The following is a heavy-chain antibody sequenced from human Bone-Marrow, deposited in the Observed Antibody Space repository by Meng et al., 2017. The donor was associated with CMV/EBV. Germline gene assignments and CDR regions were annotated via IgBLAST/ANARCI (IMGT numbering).Heavy chain of an antibody. J-gene: IGHJ2*01. V-gene: IGHV4-59*01. CDR2: IYYSGST. Sequence: SETLSLTCTVSGGSISSYYWSWIRQPPGKGLEWIGYIYYSGSTNYNPSLKSRVTISVDTSKNQFCLKLSSVTAADTAVYYCARAPYCGGDCYWDGWYFDLWGRGTLVTVSS. CDR3: ARAPYCGGDCYWDGWYFDL. CDR1: GGSISSYY. D-gene: IGHD2-21*01.